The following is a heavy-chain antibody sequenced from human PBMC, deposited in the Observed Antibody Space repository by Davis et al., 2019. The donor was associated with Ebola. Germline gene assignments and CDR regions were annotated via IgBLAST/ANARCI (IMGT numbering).Heavy chain of an antibody. CDR3: ARLDSQRYFDY. V-gene: IGHV4-39*01. CDR2: TYYSGST. Sequence: MPSETLSLTCTISGGSMNTGVYLWGWVRQPPGLGLEWIGSTYYSGSTYYNPSLKSRVTISVDTSNNQFSLKLNSVTAADTAMYYRARLDSQRYFDYWGQGTLVTISS. CDR1: GGSMNTGVYL. J-gene: IGHJ4*02. D-gene: IGHD3/OR15-3a*01.